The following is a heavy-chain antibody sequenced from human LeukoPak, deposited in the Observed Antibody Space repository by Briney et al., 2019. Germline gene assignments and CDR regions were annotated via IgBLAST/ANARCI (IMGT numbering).Heavy chain of an antibody. D-gene: IGHD5-24*01. Sequence: SETLSLTCTVSGGSISCYYWSWIRPPPGTGRAWFGYIYYSGSTNYNPSLKSRVTISVDTSKNQFSLKLSSVTAADTAVYYCARVTEGDGIFDYWGQGTLVTVSS. CDR2: IYYSGST. CDR1: GGSISCYY. V-gene: IGHV4-59*01. J-gene: IGHJ4*02. CDR3: ARVTEGDGIFDY.